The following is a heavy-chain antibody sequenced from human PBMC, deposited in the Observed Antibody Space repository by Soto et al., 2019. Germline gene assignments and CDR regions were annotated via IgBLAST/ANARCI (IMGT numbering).Heavy chain of an antibody. J-gene: IGHJ4*01. D-gene: IGHD4-17*01. CDR2: ITWNSGKI. CDR3: VKDSYADFHRVLSTAEYFFDY. Sequence: GGSLRLSCTASGFTVDDYAMHWVRQVLGRCLEWVSGITWNSGKIAYADSVKGRFTIARDDDNNSLYLQMNSLRPEDTALYYCVKDSYADFHRVLSTAEYFFDYWGHGXLVTVYS. V-gene: IGHV3-9*01. CDR1: GFTVDDYA.